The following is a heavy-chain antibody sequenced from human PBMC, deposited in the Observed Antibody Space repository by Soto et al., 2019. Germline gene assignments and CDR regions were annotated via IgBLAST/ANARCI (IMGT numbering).Heavy chain of an antibody. CDR3: ARLGIAVAGTYGMDV. CDR2: IYPGDSDT. CDR1: GYSFTSYW. V-gene: IGHV5-51*01. Sequence: GESLKISCKVSGYSFTSYWIGWVRQMPGKGLEWMGIIYPGDSDTRYSPSFQGQVTISADKSISTAYLQWSSLKASDTAMYYCARLGIAVAGTYGMDVWGQGTTVTVS. J-gene: IGHJ6*02. D-gene: IGHD6-19*01.